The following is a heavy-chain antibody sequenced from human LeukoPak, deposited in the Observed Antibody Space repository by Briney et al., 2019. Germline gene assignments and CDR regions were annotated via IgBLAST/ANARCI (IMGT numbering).Heavy chain of an antibody. D-gene: IGHD2-2*01. J-gene: IGHJ4*02. CDR2: ISGSGGST. V-gene: IGHV3-23*01. Sequence: GGSLRLSCAACGFTFSSYAMSWVRQAPGKGLEWVSAISGSGGSTYYADSVKGRFTISRDNSKNTLYLQMNSLRAEDTAVYYCAKDAVFRSSTSCYSDYWGQGTLVTVSS. CDR1: GFTFSSYA. CDR3: AKDAVFRSSTSCYSDY.